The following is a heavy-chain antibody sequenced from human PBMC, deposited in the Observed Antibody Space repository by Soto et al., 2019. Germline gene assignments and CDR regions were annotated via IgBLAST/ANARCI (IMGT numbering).Heavy chain of an antibody. V-gene: IGHV4-34*01. J-gene: IGHJ5*02. CDR2: INHTGGT. Sequence: SSETLSLTCAVYGGSVNGYYWNWIRQPPGKGLEWIGEINHTGGTHYNPSLRSRVTMSVDTSKNQFSLRLSSVTAADTAIYYCATRITVFGLLIPPFDPWGQGTQVTVSS. D-gene: IGHD3-3*01. CDR1: GGSVNGYY. CDR3: ATRITVFGLLIPPFDP.